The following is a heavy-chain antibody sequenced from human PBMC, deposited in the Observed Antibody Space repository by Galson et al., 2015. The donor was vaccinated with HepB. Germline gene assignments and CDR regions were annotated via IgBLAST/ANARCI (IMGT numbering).Heavy chain of an antibody. CDR2: ISGSGGST. CDR1: GFTFSSYA. J-gene: IGHJ3*02. Sequence: SLRLSCAASGFTFSSYAMSWVRQAPGKGLEWVSAISGSGGSTYYADSVKGRFTISRDNSKNTLYLQMNSLRAEDTAVYYCAKGTHIAVAGWDAFDIWGQGTMVTVSS. D-gene: IGHD6-19*01. V-gene: IGHV3-23*01. CDR3: AKGTHIAVAGWDAFDI.